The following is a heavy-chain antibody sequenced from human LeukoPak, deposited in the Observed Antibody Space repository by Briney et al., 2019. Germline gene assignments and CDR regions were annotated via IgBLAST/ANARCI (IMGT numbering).Heavy chain of an antibody. J-gene: IGHJ4*02. D-gene: IGHD4-17*01. V-gene: IGHV4-39*01. CDR2: IYYSGST. Sequence: SETLSLTCTVSGGSISSSSYYWGWIRQPPGKGLEWIGSIYYSGSTYYNPSLKSRVTISVDTSKNQFSLKLSSVTAADTAVYYCARRGDYGVWNNFDYWGQGTLVTVSP. CDR3: ARRGDYGVWNNFDY. CDR1: GGSISSSSYY.